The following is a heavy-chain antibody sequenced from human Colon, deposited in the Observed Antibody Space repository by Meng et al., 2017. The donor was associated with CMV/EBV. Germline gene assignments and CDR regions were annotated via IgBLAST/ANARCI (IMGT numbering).Heavy chain of an antibody. V-gene: IGHV7-4-1*01. D-gene: IGHD3-3*01. CDR2: INTNTGNP. CDR3: ARDQGGGYYDFWSGYQQYFDY. Sequence: ASVKVSCKASGYTFTSYAMNWVRQAPGQGLEWMGWINTNTGNPTYAQGFTGRFVFSLDTSVSTAYLQIRSLKAEDTAVYYCARDQGGGYYDFWSGYQQYFDYWGQGTLVTVSS. J-gene: IGHJ4*02. CDR1: GYTFTSYA.